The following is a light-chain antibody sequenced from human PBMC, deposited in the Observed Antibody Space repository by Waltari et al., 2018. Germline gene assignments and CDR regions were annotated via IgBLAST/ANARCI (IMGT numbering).Light chain of an antibody. CDR1: SRDVGGYQY. CDR3: CSFAGSYTYV. V-gene: IGLV2-11*01. J-gene: IGLJ1*01. Sequence: QSALTQPRSVSGSPGQSVTISCTGTSRDVGGYQYVSWFQQHPGKVPKLLIYDVSERPSDVPDRFSGSKSANTAFLTISGLQTEDEADYYCCSFAGSYTYVFGTGTRVTVL. CDR2: DVS.